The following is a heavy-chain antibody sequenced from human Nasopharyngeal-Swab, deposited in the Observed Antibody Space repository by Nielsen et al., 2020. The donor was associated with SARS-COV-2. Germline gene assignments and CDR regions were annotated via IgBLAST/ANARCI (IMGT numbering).Heavy chain of an antibody. V-gene: IGHV3-21*01. Sequence: WIRQPPGKGLEWASSISSSSSYIYYADSVKGRFTIPRDNAKNSLYLQMNSLRAEDTAVYYCARVAGLIAAAGDYWGQGTLVTVSS. CDR3: ARVAGLIAAAGDY. J-gene: IGHJ4*02. D-gene: IGHD6-13*01. CDR2: ISSSSSYI.